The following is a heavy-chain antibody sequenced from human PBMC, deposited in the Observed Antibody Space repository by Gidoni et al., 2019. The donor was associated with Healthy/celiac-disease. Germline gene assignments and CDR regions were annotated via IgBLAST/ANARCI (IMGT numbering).Heavy chain of an antibody. D-gene: IGHD3-22*01. Sequence: EVQLVSSGGGLVQPGGSLRLSCAASGFPFSSYSMNWVRTAPGKGLEWVSYISSSSSTIYYADSVKGRFTISRDNAKNSLYLQMNSLRDEDTAVYYCARVFAENYYDSSGYSYGYYYYYYMDVWGKGTTVTVSS. J-gene: IGHJ6*03. V-gene: IGHV3-48*02. CDR1: GFPFSSYS. CDR2: ISSSSSTI. CDR3: ARVFAENYYDSSGYSYGYYYYYYMDV.